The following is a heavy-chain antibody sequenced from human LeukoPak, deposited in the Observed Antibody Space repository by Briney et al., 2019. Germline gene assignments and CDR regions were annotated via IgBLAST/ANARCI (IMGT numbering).Heavy chain of an antibody. CDR1: GYTFTGYY. D-gene: IGHD6-13*01. J-gene: IGHJ4*02. CDR3: ARIQPRIAAAFDY. V-gene: IGHV1-2*02. Sequence: SVKLSCKASGYTFTGYYMHWVRRAPGQGLEWMGWINPNSGGTNYAQKFLRRVTMTRDTSISTAYMELSRLRSDDTAVYYCARIQPRIAAAFDYWGQGTLVTVSS. CDR2: INPNSGGT.